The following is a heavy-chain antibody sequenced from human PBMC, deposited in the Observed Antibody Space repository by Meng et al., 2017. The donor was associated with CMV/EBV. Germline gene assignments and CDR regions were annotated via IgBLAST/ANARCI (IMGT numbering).Heavy chain of an antibody. V-gene: IGHV4-30-4*08. D-gene: IGHD1-14*01. CDR1: GGSISSGDYY. J-gene: IGHJ4*02. CDR2: IYYSEST. CDR3: ARVTSRVAGAFDY. Sequence: VQLEESGPGLVKPSQTLSLTCTVSGGSISSGDYYWSWIRQPPGKGLEWIGYIYYSESTYYNPSLKSRVTISVATSKNQFSLKLSSVTAADTAVYYCARVTSRVAGAFDYWGQGTLVTVSS.